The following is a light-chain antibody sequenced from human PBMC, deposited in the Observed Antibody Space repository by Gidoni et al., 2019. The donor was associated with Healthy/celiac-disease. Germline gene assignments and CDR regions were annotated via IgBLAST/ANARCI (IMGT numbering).Light chain of an antibody. CDR1: KLGDKY. CDR3: QAWDSSTVV. V-gene: IGLV3-1*01. Sequence: SYELTQPPSVFVSPGQTASITCSGDKLGDKYACWYQQKPGQSPVLVIYQDSKRPSGIPERFSGSNSGNTATLTISGTQAMDEADYDCQAWDSSTVVFGGGTKLTVL. CDR2: QDS. J-gene: IGLJ2*01.